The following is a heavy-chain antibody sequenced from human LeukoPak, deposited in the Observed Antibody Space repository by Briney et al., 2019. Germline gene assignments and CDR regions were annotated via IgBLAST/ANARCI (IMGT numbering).Heavy chain of an antibody. CDR1: GYTFTSYY. J-gene: IGHJ4*02. Sequence: ASVKVSCKASGYTFTSYYMHWVRQAPGQGLEWMGIINPSAGSTSYAQKFQGRVTMTRDTSTSTVYMELSSLRSEDTAVYYCANGNGQQFLGWLHEAYFDCWGQGTLVTVSS. V-gene: IGHV1-46*01. CDR3: ANGNGQQFLGWLHEAYFDC. D-gene: IGHD3-3*01. CDR2: INPSAGST.